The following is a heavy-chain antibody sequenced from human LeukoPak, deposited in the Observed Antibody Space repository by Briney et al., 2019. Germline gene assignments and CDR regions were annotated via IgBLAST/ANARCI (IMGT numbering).Heavy chain of an antibody. Sequence: GGSLRLSCAASGFTFSTYSMNWVRQAPGKGLEWVSYISSSSSAIYYADSVKGRFTISRDNAKNLLYLQMNSLRAEDTAVYYCASYCSTTSCYGVDCWGQGTLVTVSS. J-gene: IGHJ4*02. V-gene: IGHV3-48*01. CDR2: ISSSSSAI. CDR3: ASYCSTTSCYGVDC. CDR1: GFTFSTYS. D-gene: IGHD2-2*01.